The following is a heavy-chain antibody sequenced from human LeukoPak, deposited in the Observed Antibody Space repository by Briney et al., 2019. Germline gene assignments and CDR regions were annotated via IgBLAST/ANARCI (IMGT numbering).Heavy chain of an antibody. V-gene: IGHV4-59*01. CDR3: ARGAYDFWSGYPNWFDP. CDR1: GVSISSYY. Sequence: RPSETLSLTCTVSGVSISSYYWSWIRQPPGKGLEWIGYIYYSGSTNYNPSLKSRVTISVDTSKNQFSLKLSSVTAADTAVYYCARGAYDFWSGYPNWFDPWGQGTLVTVSS. D-gene: IGHD3-3*01. J-gene: IGHJ5*02. CDR2: IYYSGST.